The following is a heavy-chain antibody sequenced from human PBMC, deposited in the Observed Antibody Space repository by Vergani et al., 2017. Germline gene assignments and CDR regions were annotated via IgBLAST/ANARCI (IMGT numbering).Heavy chain of an antibody. Sequence: QVQLVQSGAEVKRPGASVKVPCKASGNRFTAYSMHWVREAPGQGLEWVGRINLNNGDTQYAPKFQGRVTMTRDTSISTGYMELNSLRSDDTAVYYCATNDRAKQPPGGYWGQGSLVTVSS. CDR1: GNRFTAYS. CDR2: INLNNGDT. V-gene: IGHV1-2*06. CDR3: ATNDRAKQPPGGY. D-gene: IGHD1-14*01. J-gene: IGHJ4*02.